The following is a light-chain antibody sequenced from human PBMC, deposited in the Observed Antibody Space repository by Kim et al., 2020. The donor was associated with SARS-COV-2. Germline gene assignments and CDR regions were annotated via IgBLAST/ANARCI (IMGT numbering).Light chain of an antibody. CDR1: QSVDSDF. CDR2: ATS. V-gene: IGKV3-20*01. CDR3: QQYGRSPLT. Sequence: SPGERATLSCRASQSVDSDFFGWYQQRPGQAPRLLIYATSTRATDIPDRFSASGSGADFTLTISRLEPEDFAVYYCQQYGRSPLTFGGGTKLEI. J-gene: IGKJ4*01.